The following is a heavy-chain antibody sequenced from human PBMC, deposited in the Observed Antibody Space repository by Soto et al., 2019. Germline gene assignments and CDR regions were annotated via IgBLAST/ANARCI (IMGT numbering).Heavy chain of an antibody. V-gene: IGHV3-33*01. Sequence: QVQLVESGGGVVQPGRSLRLSCGASGFTFSSHGMHWVRQAPGTGLEWVAVIWYDGTNKYYADSVKGRFTISRDNSRNTMSLQMNSLRVEDTAVYYCARWGDNKVFDYWGQGTLVSVSS. J-gene: IGHJ4*02. CDR2: IWYDGTNK. CDR3: ARWGDNKVFDY. CDR1: GFTFSSHG. D-gene: IGHD3-10*01.